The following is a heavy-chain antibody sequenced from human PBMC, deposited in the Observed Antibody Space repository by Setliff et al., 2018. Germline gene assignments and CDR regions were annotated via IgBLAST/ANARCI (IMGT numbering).Heavy chain of an antibody. J-gene: IGHJ4*02. CDR1: GYTFTNYH. CDR2: INCTGGSA. CDR3: ARSGGSSWQTKLDY. V-gene: IGHV1-46*01. Sequence: ASVKVSCKASGYTFTNYHMHWVRQAPGQGLEWMGVINCTGGSATYAQKFQGRVTMTRDTSTSTAYMELSSLRSEDMAVYYCARSGGSSWQTKLDYWGQGTLVTVSS. D-gene: IGHD6-13*01.